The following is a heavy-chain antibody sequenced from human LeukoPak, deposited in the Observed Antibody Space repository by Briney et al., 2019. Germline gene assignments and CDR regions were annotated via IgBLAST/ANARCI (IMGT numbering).Heavy chain of an antibody. J-gene: IGHJ4*02. CDR2: SNAGD. D-gene: IGHD2-2*01. V-gene: IGHV1-3*01. Sequence: GASVKVSCKASGYTFSSYAMHWVRQAPGQGLEWMGWSNAGDEYSQKFQGRVTITRDTSASTAYMKLSSLRSEDTAVYYCARGPLISSTSSGADYWGQGTLVTVSS. CDR1: GYTFSSYA. CDR3: ARGPLISSTSSGADY.